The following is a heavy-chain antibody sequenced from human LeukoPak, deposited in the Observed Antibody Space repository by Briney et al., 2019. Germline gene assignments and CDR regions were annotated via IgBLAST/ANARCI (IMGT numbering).Heavy chain of an antibody. CDR1: GYTFTSYY. Sequence: ASVKVSCKASGYTFTSYYMHWVRQAPGQGLEWMEGIIPTFGTANYAQKFQGRVTISADESTSTAYMELSSLRSEDTAVYYCARDLTMVRGARYRPYNWFDPWGQGTLVTVSS. D-gene: IGHD3-10*01. CDR2: IIPTFGTA. V-gene: IGHV1-69*13. J-gene: IGHJ5*02. CDR3: ARDLTMVRGARYRPYNWFDP.